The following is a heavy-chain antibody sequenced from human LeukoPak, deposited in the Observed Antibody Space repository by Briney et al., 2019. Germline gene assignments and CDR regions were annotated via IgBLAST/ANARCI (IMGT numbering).Heavy chain of an antibody. CDR3: ARGSLAAAGSFDY. D-gene: IGHD6-13*01. Sequence: GASVKVSCKASGYTFTGYYMHWVRQAPGQGLEWMGWINPNSGGTNYAQKFQGRVTMTRDTFISTAYMELSRLRSDDTAVYYCARGSLAAAGSFDYWGQGTLVTVSS. V-gene: IGHV1-2*02. J-gene: IGHJ4*02. CDR1: GYTFTGYY. CDR2: INPNSGGT.